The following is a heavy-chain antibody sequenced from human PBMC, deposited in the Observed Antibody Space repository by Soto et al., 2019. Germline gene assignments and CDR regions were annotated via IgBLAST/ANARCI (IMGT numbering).Heavy chain of an antibody. CDR2: ISSSSSYI. CDR1: GFTFSSYS. V-gene: IGHV3-21*01. D-gene: IGHD5-18*01. J-gene: IGHJ3*02. Sequence: GGSLRLSCAASGFTFSSYSMNWVRQAPGKGLEWVSSISSSSSYIYYADSVKGRFTISRDNAKNSLYLQMYSLRAEDAAVYYCARDRAVDTAMVVAFDIWGQGTMVTVSS. CDR3: ARDRAVDTAMVVAFDI.